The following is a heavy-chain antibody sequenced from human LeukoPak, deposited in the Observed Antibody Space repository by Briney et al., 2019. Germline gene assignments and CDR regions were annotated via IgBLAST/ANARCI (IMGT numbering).Heavy chain of an antibody. J-gene: IGHJ4*02. Sequence: PGGSLRLSCAASGFTFSSYAMHWVRQAPGKGLEWVAVISYDGSNKYYADSVKGRFTISRDNSKNTLYLQMNSLRAEDTAVYYCANGLPLLMDWGQGTLVTVSS. CDR3: ANGLPLLMD. V-gene: IGHV3-30*01. CDR1: GFTFSSYA. CDR2: ISYDGSNK. D-gene: IGHD5-24*01.